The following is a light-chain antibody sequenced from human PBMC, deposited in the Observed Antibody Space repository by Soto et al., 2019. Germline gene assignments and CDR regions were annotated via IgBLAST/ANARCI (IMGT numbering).Light chain of an antibody. CDR1: QSLLFSNGYNY. J-gene: IGKJ3*01. Sequence: DLVMTQSPLSLPVTPGEPASISCRSSQSLLFSNGYNYLDWYLQKPGQSPQLLISLASNRAPGVXDKXSGSGSGTDFTLKISGVEAEDVGVYYCMQGVQTPFTFGPGTKVDIK. V-gene: IGKV2-28*01. CDR3: MQGVQTPFT. CDR2: LAS.